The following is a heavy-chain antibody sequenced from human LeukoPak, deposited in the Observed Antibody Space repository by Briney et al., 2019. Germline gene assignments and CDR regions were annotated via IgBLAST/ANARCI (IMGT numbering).Heavy chain of an antibody. CDR2: ISPSGTDI. Sequence: GVSLRLSCAVSGFTFTHTHMTWIRQAPGKGLESLSYISPSGTDISYADSVKGRFTISRDNAKNSLHLQMNSLRAEDTAVYYCTRDPRRLDYWGQGTLVSVS. CDR1: GFTFTHTH. V-gene: IGHV3-11*01. CDR3: TRDPRRLDY. J-gene: IGHJ4*02.